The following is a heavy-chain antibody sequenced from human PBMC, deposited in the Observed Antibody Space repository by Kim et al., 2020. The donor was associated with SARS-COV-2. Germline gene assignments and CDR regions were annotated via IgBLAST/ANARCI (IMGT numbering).Heavy chain of an antibody. V-gene: IGHV5-10-1*01. CDR1: GYSFTSYW. J-gene: IGHJ3*02. CDR2: IDPSDSYT. CDR3: ASSSRNQKYSGYDLSDAFDI. Sequence: GESLKISCKGSGYSFTSYWISWVRQMPGKGLEWMGRIDPSDSYTNYSPSFQGHVTISADKSISTAYLQWSSLKASDTAMYYCASSSRNQKYSGYDLSDAFDIWGQGTMVTVSS. D-gene: IGHD5-12*01.